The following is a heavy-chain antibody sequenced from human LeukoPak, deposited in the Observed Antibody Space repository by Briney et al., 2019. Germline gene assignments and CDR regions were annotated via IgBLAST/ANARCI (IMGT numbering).Heavy chain of an antibody. Sequence: PGRSLRLSCAASGFTFSNYSMHWVRQTPGKGLEWVAVIWYDGSKKYYADSVKGRFTISRDDSKKKIYLQMNSLRAEDTAVYYCAEEGAVGDYYYYMDVWGKGITVTVSS. V-gene: IGHV3-33*06. CDR3: AEEGAVGDYYYYMDV. CDR2: IWYDGSKK. D-gene: IGHD3-16*01. J-gene: IGHJ6*03. CDR1: GFTFSNYS.